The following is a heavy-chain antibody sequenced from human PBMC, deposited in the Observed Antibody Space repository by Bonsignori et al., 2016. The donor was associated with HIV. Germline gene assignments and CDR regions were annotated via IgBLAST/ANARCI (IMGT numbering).Heavy chain of an antibody. D-gene: IGHD1-26*01. CDR1: GYIFTDYA. CDR2: FNPSNGGT. CDR3: ARHEKGVLGVGFDY. Sequence: QVQLEQSWAEMRKPGASMKVSCRSSGYIFTDYAIQWVRQAPGQGLEWMGRFNPSNGGTTYAEKFQGRVSMTGDTSINTAHMELSRLTSDDTAVYFCARHEKGVLGVGFDYWG. J-gene: IGHJ4*01. V-gene: IGHV1-2*06.